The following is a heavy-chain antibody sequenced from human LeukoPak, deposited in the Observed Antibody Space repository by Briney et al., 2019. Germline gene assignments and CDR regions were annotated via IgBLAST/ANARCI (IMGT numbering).Heavy chain of an antibody. CDR1: GGSISSSSYH. V-gene: IGHV4-39*01. Sequence: KPSETLSLTCTVSGGSISSSSYHWGWVRQPPGKGLEWIGSIYYSGSTHYNPSLKSRVTISVDTSKNQFSLKLSSVTAADTAVYYCARGSSPFDYWGQGTLVTVSS. CDR2: IYYSGST. J-gene: IGHJ4*02. CDR3: ARGSSPFDY.